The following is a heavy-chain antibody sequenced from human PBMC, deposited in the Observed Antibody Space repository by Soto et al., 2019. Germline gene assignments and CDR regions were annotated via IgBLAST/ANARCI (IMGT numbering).Heavy chain of an antibody. J-gene: IGHJ6*02. D-gene: IGHD3-9*01. Sequence: PSETLSLTCAVYGGSFSGYYWSWIRQPPGKGLEWVGEINHSGSTNYNPSLKSRVTISVDTSKNQFSLKLSSVTAADTAVYYCARVRGILTGYYRANYYYYGMDVWGQGTTVTVSS. V-gene: IGHV4-34*01. CDR1: GGSFSGYY. CDR2: INHSGST. CDR3: ARVRGILTGYYRANYYYYGMDV.